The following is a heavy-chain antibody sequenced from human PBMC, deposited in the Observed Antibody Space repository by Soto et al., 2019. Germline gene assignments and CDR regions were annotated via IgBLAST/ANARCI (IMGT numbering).Heavy chain of an antibody. J-gene: IGHJ6*04. V-gene: IGHV3-7*01. Sequence: GASLRLSFAASGFTFTSYWMHWVRDAPWKGLEWVANIKQDGGERSYLDSVKGRFTISRDNAENSLFLQMNSLRAEDTAVYYCARDSPFYYGMDVWGKGTTVTVSS. CDR3: ARDSPFYYGMDV. CDR2: IKQDGGER. D-gene: IGHD3-16*01. CDR1: GFTFTSYW.